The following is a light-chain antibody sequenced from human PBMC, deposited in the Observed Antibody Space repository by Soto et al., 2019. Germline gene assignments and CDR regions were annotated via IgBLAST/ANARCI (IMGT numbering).Light chain of an antibody. V-gene: IGKV1-39*01. CDR3: QPSYTTPRT. CDR1: QSISSY. J-gene: IGKJ1*01. CDR2: AAS. Sequence: DIQMTQSPSSLSASVGDGVTITCRASQSISSYLNWYQQKPGKAPKLLIYAASSLQSGVPSRFSGSGSGTDFTLTISSLQPEDFATYYCQPSYTTPRTFGQGTRVEIK.